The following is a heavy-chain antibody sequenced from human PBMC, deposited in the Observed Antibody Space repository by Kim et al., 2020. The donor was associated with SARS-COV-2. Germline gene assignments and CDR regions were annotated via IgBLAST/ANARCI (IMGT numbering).Heavy chain of an antibody. Sequence: GGSLRLSCAASGFTFSSYAMSWVRQAPGKGLEWVSAISGSGGSTYYADSVKGRFTISRDNSKNTLYLQMNSLRAEDTAVYYCAKDPARCSGGSCYSYYYYGMDVWGQGTTVTVSS. V-gene: IGHV3-23*01. D-gene: IGHD2-15*01. CDR1: GFTFSSYA. J-gene: IGHJ6*02. CDR3: AKDPARCSGGSCYSYYYYGMDV. CDR2: ISGSGGST.